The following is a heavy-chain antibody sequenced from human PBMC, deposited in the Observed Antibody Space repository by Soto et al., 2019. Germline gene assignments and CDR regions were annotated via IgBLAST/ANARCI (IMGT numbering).Heavy chain of an antibody. CDR3: ARASARKYSSSSPYNWFDP. D-gene: IGHD6-6*01. CDR1: GGSISSGGYY. Sequence: KLSETLSLTCTVSGGSISSGGYYWSWIRQHPGKGLEWIGYIYYSGSTYYNPSLKSRVTISVDTSKNQFSLKLSSVTAADTAVYYCARASARKYSSSSPYNWFDPWGQGTLVTVSS. CDR2: IYYSGST. J-gene: IGHJ5*02. V-gene: IGHV4-31*03.